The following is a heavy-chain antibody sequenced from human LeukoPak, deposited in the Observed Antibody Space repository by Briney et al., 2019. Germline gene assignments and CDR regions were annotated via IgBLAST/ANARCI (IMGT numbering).Heavy chain of an antibody. Sequence: APVEVSCKASGYTFTTYGISWVRQAPGQGLEWMGWISSYNGNTNYAQKLQGRVTMTTDTSTSTAYMELRSLISDDTAVYYCARGDYGDYWGQGTLVTVSS. V-gene: IGHV1-18*01. CDR1: GYTFTTYG. CDR2: ISSYNGNT. CDR3: ARGDYGDY. J-gene: IGHJ4*02.